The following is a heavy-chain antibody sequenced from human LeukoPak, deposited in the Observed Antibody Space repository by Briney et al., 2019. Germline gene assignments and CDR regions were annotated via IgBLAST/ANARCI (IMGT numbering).Heavy chain of an antibody. CDR2: IYYSGST. CDR1: GGSISSYY. V-gene: IGHV4-59*01. Sequence: SETLSLTCTVSGGSISSYYWSWIRQPPGKGLEWIGYIYYSGSTNYNPSLKSRVTISVDTSKNQFSLKLSSVTAADTAVYYCARCPSWSGYSFDYWGQGTLVTVSS. CDR3: ARCPSWSGYSFDY. D-gene: IGHD3-3*01. J-gene: IGHJ4*02.